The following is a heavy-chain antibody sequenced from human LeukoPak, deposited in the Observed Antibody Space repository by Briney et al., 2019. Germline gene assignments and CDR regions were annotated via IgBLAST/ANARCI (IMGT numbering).Heavy chain of an antibody. J-gene: IGHJ4*02. CDR2: ISSSNSYI. CDR3: ARDGDCSGGSCFDY. CDR1: GFTFSSYS. V-gene: IGHV3-21*01. Sequence: GGSLRLSCAASGFTFSSYSMNWVRQAPGKGLEWVSSISSSNSYIYYADSVKGRFTISRDNAKNSLYLQMNSLRAEDTAVYYCARDGDCSGGSCFDYWGQGTLVTVSS. D-gene: IGHD2-15*01.